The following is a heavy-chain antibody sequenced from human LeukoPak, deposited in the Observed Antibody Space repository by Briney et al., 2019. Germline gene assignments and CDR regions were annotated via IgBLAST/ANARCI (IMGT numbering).Heavy chain of an antibody. D-gene: IGHD3-10*01. CDR3: ARASRWFGPHY. CDR1: GFTFSSYS. V-gene: IGHV3-21*01. CDR2: ISSSSSYI. Sequence: GGSLRLSCAASGFTFSSYSMNWVRQAPGKGLEWVSSISSSSSYIYYADSVKGRFTISRDNAENSLYLQMNSLRAEDTAVYYCARASRWFGPHYWGQGTLVTVSS. J-gene: IGHJ4*02.